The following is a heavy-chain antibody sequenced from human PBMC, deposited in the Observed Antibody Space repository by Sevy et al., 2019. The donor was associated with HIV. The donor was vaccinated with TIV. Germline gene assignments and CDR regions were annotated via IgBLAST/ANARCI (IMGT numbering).Heavy chain of an antibody. Sequence: SQTLSLTCAISGDSVSSNSAAWNWIRQSPSRGLEWLGRTYYRSKCYNDYAVSVKSRITINPDTSKNQFSLQLNSVTPVDTAVYYCARDQDQWGSSGWKSAFDYWGQGTLVTVSS. J-gene: IGHJ4*02. CDR1: GDSVSSNSAA. V-gene: IGHV6-1*01. CDR2: TYYRSKCYN. D-gene: IGHD6-19*01. CDR3: ARDQDQWGSSGWKSAFDY.